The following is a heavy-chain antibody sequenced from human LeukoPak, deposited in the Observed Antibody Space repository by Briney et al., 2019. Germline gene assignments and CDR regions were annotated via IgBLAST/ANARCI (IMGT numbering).Heavy chain of an antibody. D-gene: IGHD7-27*01. CDR3: ARDPNWGMDY. V-gene: IGHV1-2*02. CDR1: GYTFTAHY. J-gene: IGHJ4*02. CDR2: INHNSGGT. Sequence: ASVKVSCKASGYTFTAHYLHWVRQAPGQGLEWMAWINHNSGGTKYAEKFQGRVTVTRDTSTSTAYMELSRLRSDDTAVYYCARDPNWGMDYWGQGTLVTVSS.